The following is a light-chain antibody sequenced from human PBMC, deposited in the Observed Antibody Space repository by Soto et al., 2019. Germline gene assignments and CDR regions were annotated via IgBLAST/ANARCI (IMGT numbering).Light chain of an antibody. V-gene: IGLV1-40*01. Sequence: QSVLTQPPSVSGAPGQRVTISCTGSSSXIGAGYDVHWYQQLPGTAPKLLIYGNSNRPSGVPDRFSGSKSGTSASLAITGLQAEDEADYYCQSYDSSLSGSWVFGGGTQLTVL. CDR1: SSXIGAGYD. CDR3: QSYDSSLSGSWV. J-gene: IGLJ3*02. CDR2: GNS.